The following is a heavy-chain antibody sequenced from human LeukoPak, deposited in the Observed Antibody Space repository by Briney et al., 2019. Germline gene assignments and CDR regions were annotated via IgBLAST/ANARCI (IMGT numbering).Heavy chain of an antibody. CDR2: VRSIGGKT. Sequence: GGSLRLAWAASGFTFSNYAMSWVRQAPGKGLEWVADVRSIGGKTSYADSVKGRFTISRDNSQNTLYLQMDSLRAEDTAVYYCAKYSARVNVFENDYYYYYMDVWGKGTTVAVSS. CDR3: AKYSARVNVFENDYYYYYMDV. CDR1: GFTFSNYA. D-gene: IGHD6-6*01. J-gene: IGHJ6*03. V-gene: IGHV3-23*01.